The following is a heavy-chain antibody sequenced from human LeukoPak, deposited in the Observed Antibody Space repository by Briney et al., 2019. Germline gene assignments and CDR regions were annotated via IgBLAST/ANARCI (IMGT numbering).Heavy chain of an antibody. CDR3: AKVKQWLVGPSDY. J-gene: IGHJ4*02. CDR2: IRYDGSNK. D-gene: IGHD6-19*01. Sequence: PGGSLRLSCAASGFTFSSYGMHWVRQAPGKGLEWVAFIRYDGSNKYYADSVKGRFTISRDNSKNTLYLQMNSLRAEDTAVYYCAKVKQWLVGPSDYWGQGTLVTVSS. V-gene: IGHV3-30*02. CDR1: GFTFSSYG.